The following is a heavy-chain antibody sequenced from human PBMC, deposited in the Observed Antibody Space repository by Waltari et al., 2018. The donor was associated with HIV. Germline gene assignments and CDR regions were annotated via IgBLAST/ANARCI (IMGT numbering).Heavy chain of an antibody. CDR2: IYYSGST. J-gene: IGHJ4*02. Sequence: LQLQESGPGLLQPSETLSLTCTVSGGSLRSRDYSSGWIRQPPGKGVEWIGSIYYSGSTYYNPSLKSRVTISVDTSKNQFSLKLSSVTAADTAVYYCARQHYYDSSGYYYGRGYYFDYWGQGTLVTVSS. CDR3: ARQHYYDSSGYYYGRGYYFDY. CDR1: GGSLRSRDYS. V-gene: IGHV4-39*01. D-gene: IGHD3-22*01.